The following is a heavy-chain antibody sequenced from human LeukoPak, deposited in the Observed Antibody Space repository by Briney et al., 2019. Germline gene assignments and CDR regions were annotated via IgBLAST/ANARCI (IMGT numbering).Heavy chain of an antibody. V-gene: IGHV3-30*02. CDR2: IRYDGSNK. Sequence: PGGSLRLSCAASGFTSSSYGMHWVRQAPGKGLEWVAFIRYDGSNKYYADSVKGRFTISRDNSKNTLYLQMNSLRAEDTAVYYCAKAYAATSTPRNFDYWGQGTLVTVSS. CDR1: GFTSSSYG. D-gene: IGHD2-2*01. CDR3: AKAYAATSTPRNFDY. J-gene: IGHJ4*02.